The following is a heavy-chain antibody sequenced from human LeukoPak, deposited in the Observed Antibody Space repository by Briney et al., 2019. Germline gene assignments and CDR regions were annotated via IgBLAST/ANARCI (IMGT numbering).Heavy chain of an antibody. CDR3: AKEVGANWGSPDAFDI. D-gene: IGHD1-26*01. V-gene: IGHV3-72*01. J-gene: IGHJ3*02. Sequence: GGSLRLSCAASGFTFSDHYMDWVRQAPGKGLEWVGRTRNKANSYTTEYAASVKGRFTISRDDSKNSLYLQMNSLKTEDTAVYYCAKEVGANWGSPDAFDIWGLGTLVTVSS. CDR1: GFTFSDHY. CDR2: TRNKANSYTT.